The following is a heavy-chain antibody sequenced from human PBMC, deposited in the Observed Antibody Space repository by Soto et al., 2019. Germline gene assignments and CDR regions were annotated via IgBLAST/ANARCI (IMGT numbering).Heavy chain of an antibody. CDR3: ARGFSIKAGYSSSWYGGDYYYCGMDF. CDR1: GGSFSGYY. CDR2: INHSGST. D-gene: IGHD6-13*01. Sequence: PSETLSLTCAVYGGSFSGYYWSWIRQPPGKGLEWIGEINHSGSTNYNPSLKSRVTISVDTSKNQFSLKLSSVTAADTAVYYCARGFSIKAGYSSSWYGGDYYYCGMDFWGQGTTVTVSS. V-gene: IGHV4-34*01. J-gene: IGHJ6*02.